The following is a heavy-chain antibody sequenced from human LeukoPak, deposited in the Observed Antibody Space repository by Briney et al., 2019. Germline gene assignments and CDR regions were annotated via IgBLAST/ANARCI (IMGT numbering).Heavy chain of an antibody. J-gene: IGHJ3*02. V-gene: IGHV4-59*08. CDR2: IYDSGST. CDR3: ARPVRRGFNDAFDI. Sequence: SETLSLTRTVSGGSLSNYYWSWIRQPPGKGLEWIGYIYDSGSTNYNPSLKSRVTISVDPSKNQFSLKLSSVTAADTAVYYCARPVRRGFNDAFDIWGQGTMVTVSS. CDR1: GGSLSNYY. D-gene: IGHD3-10*01.